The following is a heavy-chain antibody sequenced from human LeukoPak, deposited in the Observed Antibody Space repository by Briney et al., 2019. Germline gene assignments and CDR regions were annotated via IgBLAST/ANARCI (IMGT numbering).Heavy chain of an antibody. CDR3: TRSGYSPSPFDY. CDR2: IRSKDYGGTT. V-gene: IGHV3-49*03. J-gene: IGHJ4*02. Sequence: GRSLRLSCTASGFTFGDYAMSWFRQAPGKGLEWVGFIRSKDYGGTTEYAASVKGIFTISRDDSKSIAYLQMNSLKTEDTAVYYCTRSGYSPSPFDYWGQGTLVTVSS. D-gene: IGHD6-25*01. CDR1: GFTFGDYA.